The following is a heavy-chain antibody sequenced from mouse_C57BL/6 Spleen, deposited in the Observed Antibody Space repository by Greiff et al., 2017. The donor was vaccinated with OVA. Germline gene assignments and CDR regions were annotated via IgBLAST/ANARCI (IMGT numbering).Heavy chain of an antibody. J-gene: IGHJ3*01. V-gene: IGHV5-6*01. Sequence: EVQGVESGGDLVKPGGSLKLSCAASGFTFSSYGMSWVRQTPDKRLEWVATISSGGSYTYYPDSVKGRFTISRDNAKNTLYLQMSSLKSEDTAMYYCARHASITTVVAPFAYWGQGTLVTVSA. CDR2: ISSGGSYT. CDR1: GFTFSSYG. CDR3: ARHASITTVVAPFAY. D-gene: IGHD1-1*01.